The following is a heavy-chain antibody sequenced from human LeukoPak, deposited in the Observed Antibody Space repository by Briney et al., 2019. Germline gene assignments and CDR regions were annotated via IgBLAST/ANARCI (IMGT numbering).Heavy chain of an antibody. Sequence: LGESLKISCKGSGYSFTSYWIGWVRQLPGKGLEWMGIIYPGDSDTRYSPSFQGQVTISADKSISTAYLQWSSLKASDTAMYYCARRGIKYYYDSSGQIDDAFDIWGQGTMVTVSS. CDR3: ARRGIKYYYDSSGQIDDAFDI. CDR1: GYSFTSYW. D-gene: IGHD3-22*01. J-gene: IGHJ3*02. V-gene: IGHV5-51*01. CDR2: IYPGDSDT.